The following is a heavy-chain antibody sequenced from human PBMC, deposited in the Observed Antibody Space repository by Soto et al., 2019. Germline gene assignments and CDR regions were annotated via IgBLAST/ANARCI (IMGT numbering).Heavy chain of an antibody. CDR2: IYTSGST. V-gene: IGHV4-4*07. CDR3: ARLAGHCSSTSCYWTFDP. D-gene: IGHD2-2*01. Sequence: QVQLQESGPGLVKPSETLSLTCTVSGGSISSYYWSWIRQPAGKGLEWIGRIYTSGSTNYNPSLKSRVTMSVDTPKNQFSLKLSSVTAADTAVYYCARLAGHCSSTSCYWTFDPWGQGTLVTVSS. CDR1: GGSISSYY. J-gene: IGHJ5*02.